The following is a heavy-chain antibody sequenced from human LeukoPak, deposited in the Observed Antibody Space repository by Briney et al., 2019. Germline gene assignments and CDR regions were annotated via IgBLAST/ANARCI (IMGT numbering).Heavy chain of an antibody. CDR2: IYHSGST. CDR1: GYSISSGYY. Sequence: PSETLSLTCTVSGYSISSGYYWGWIRQPPGKGLEWIGSIYHSGSTYYNPSLKSRVTISVDTSKNQFSLKLSSVTAADTAVYYCARGNPMDVWGKGTTVTVSS. J-gene: IGHJ6*03. V-gene: IGHV4-38-2*02. CDR3: ARGNPMDV.